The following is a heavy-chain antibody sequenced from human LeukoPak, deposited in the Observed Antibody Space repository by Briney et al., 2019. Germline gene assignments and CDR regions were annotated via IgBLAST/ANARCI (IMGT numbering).Heavy chain of an antibody. Sequence: GGSLRLSCATSGFTLSTYAISWVRQAPGKGLEWVSAISGSGAKTYYADFVKGRFTITRDNSKNTLYLQMNSLRAEDTAVYYCAKEYSSRGYFDYWGQGALVTVSS. V-gene: IGHV3-23*01. D-gene: IGHD6-13*01. J-gene: IGHJ4*02. CDR2: ISGSGAKT. CDR3: AKEYSSRGYFDY. CDR1: GFTLSTYA.